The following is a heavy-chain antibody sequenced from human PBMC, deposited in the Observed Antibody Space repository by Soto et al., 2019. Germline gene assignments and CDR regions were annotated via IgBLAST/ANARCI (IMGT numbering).Heavy chain of an antibody. Sequence: ASVKVSCKASGFTFTSYAISWVRQAPGQGLEWMGIINPSGGSTSYAQKLQGRVTMTRDTSTSTVYMELSSLRSEDTAVYYCARDKRFLGYYYGMDVWGQGTTVTVSS. CDR1: GFTFTSYA. CDR3: ARDKRFLGYYYGMDV. J-gene: IGHJ6*02. CDR2: INPSGGST. D-gene: IGHD3-3*01. V-gene: IGHV1-46*01.